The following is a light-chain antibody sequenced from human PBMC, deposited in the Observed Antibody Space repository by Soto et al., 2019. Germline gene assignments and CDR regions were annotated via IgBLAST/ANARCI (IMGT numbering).Light chain of an antibody. J-gene: IGLJ1*01. V-gene: IGLV1-40*01. Sequence: QSVLTQPTSVSGAPGQRVTISCTGSSSNIGAGYDVHWYQQLPGTAPKILIYGNSNRPSGVPDRFSGSKSGTSASLAITGLQAEDEADYCCQSYDSSLSGYVFGTGTKLTVL. CDR1: SSNIGAGYD. CDR3: QSYDSSLSGYV. CDR2: GNS.